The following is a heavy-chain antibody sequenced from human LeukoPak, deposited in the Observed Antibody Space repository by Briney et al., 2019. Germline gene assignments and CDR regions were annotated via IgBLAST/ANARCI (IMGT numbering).Heavy chain of an antibody. CDR2: IYTSGST. Sequence: PSETLSLTRSVSGGSISSGSYYWSWIRQPAGKGLEWIGRIYTSGSTNYNPSLKSRVTISVDTSKNQFSLKLSSVTAADTAVYYCARDRRFSYYYYMDVWGKGTTVTVSS. J-gene: IGHJ6*03. CDR3: ARDRRFSYYYYMDV. V-gene: IGHV4-61*02. D-gene: IGHD3-10*01. CDR1: GGSISSGSYY.